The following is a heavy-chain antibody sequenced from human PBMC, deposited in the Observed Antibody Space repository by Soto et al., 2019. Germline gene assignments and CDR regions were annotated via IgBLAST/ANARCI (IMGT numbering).Heavy chain of an antibody. V-gene: IGHV1-69*08. CDR1: GGTFSSYT. CDR2: IIPILGIA. Sequence: QVQLVQSGAEVKKPGSSVKVSCKASGGTFSSYTISWVRQAPGQGLEWMGRIIPILGIANYAQKFQGRVTITSDKSTSTAYIELSSLRSEDTAVYYCAREGEQYFSMDVWGKGTTVTVSS. J-gene: IGHJ6*03. CDR3: AREGEQYFSMDV. D-gene: IGHD3-9*01.